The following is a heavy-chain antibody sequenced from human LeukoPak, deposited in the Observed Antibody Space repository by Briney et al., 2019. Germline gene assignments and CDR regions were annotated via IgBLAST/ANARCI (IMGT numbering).Heavy chain of an antibody. V-gene: IGHV4-38-2*02. D-gene: IGHD5-18*01. CDR1: GYSISSGYY. CDR2: IYHSGST. CDR3: ARENTAMVLSGYYYYYMDV. J-gene: IGHJ6*03. Sequence: PSETLSLTCTVSGYSISSGYYWGWIRQPPGKGLEWIGSIYHSGSTYYNPSLKSRVTISVDTSKNQFSLKLSSVTAADTAVYYCARENTAMVLSGYYYYYMDVWGKGTTVTISS.